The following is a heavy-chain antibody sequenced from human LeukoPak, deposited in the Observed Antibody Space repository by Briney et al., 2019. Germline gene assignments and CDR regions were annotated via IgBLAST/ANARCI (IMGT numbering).Heavy chain of an antibody. V-gene: IGHV3-23*01. CDR2: ISSTGDYI. CDR3: ARWTYHYEV. D-gene: IGHD3-16*01. J-gene: IGHJ4*02. CDR1: GFTFSAYA. Sequence: GGSLRLSCAASGFTFSAYAMNWVRQAPGKGLEWVSAISSTGDYIFYADSVKGRFTISRDNSKNTLYLQTNSLRAEDTGVYYCARWTYHYEVWGQGTLVTVSS.